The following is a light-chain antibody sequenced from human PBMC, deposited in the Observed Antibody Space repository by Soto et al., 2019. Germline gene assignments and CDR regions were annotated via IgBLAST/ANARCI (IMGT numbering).Light chain of an antibody. CDR1: HSVSVW. CDR2: DXS. J-gene: IGKJ1*01. CDR3: QQYETFSGT. Sequence: IQMTQSPSTLSSSVGDTVTVSXRASHSVSVWLSWYPQKQGXAPNXXXDDXSAWPRGGPSRFSGSGSGTKFTLTIASLQPDDFATYYCQQYETFSGTFGPGTKVDIK. V-gene: IGKV1-5*01.